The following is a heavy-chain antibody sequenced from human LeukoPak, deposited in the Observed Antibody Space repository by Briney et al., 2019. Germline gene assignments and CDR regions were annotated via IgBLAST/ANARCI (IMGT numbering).Heavy chain of an antibody. V-gene: IGHV3-23*01. D-gene: IGHD3-22*01. J-gene: IGHJ3*02. CDR1: GFTFSSYA. Sequence: GGSLRLSCAAPGFTFSSYAMSWVRQAPGKALEWVSAISGSGGSTYYADSVKGRFTISRDNSKNTLYLQMNSLRAEDTAVYYCAKGYYYDSSSPAAFDIWGQGTMVTVSS. CDR2: ISGSGGST. CDR3: AKGYYYDSSSPAAFDI.